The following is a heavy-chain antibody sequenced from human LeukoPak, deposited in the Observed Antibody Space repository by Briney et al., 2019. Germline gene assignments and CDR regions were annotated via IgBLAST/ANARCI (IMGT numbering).Heavy chain of an antibody. CDR2: IIPIFGTA. Sequence: SVKVSCKASGGTFSSYAISWVRQAPGQGLEWMGGIIPIFGTANYAQKFQGRVTITADESTSTAYMELSSLRSEDTAVYYCARARDIVVVVAAFDPWGPGTLVTVSS. D-gene: IGHD2-15*01. CDR1: GGTFSSYA. J-gene: IGHJ5*02. V-gene: IGHV1-69*13. CDR3: ARARDIVVVVAAFDP.